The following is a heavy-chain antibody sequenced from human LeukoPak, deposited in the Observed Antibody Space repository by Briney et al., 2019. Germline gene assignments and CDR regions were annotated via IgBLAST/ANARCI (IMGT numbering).Heavy chain of an antibody. CDR1: GYTFTSYG. D-gene: IGHD2-2*02. CDR2: ISAYNGNT. V-gene: IGHV1-18*01. Sequence: ASVKVSCKASGYTFTSYGISWVRQAPGQGLEWMGWISAYNGNTNYAQKLQGRVTMTTDTSTSTAYMELRSLRSDDTAVYYCARDPLGMDTVVVPAAIESYDAFDIWGQGTMVTVSS. J-gene: IGHJ3*02. CDR3: ARDPLGMDTVVVPAAIESYDAFDI.